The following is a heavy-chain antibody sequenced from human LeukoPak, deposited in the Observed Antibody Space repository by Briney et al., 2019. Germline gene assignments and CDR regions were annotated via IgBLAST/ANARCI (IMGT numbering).Heavy chain of an antibody. CDR2: IRSKANSYAT. D-gene: IGHD3-16*01. CDR1: GFTFSGSA. J-gene: IGHJ4*02. Sequence: GGPLRLSCAASGFTFSGSAMHWVRQASGKGLEWVGRIRSKANSYATAYAASVKGRFTISRDDSKNTAYLQMNSLKTEDTAVYYCTSPLRLGELQGRDYWGQGTLVTVSS. CDR3: TSPLRLGELQGRDY. V-gene: IGHV3-73*01.